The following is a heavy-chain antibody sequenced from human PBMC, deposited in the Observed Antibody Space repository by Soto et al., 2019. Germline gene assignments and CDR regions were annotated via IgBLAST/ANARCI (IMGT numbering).Heavy chain of an antibody. Sequence: GGSLRLSCAASGFTFRSYSMNWVRKDPGKGLEWVSYISSSSSTIYYADSVKGRFTISRDNAKNSLNLQMNSLRDEDTAVYYCARGLGYSSSWHYYYYDMDVWGQGTTVTVSS. D-gene: IGHD6-13*01. CDR3: ARGLGYSSSWHYYYYDMDV. CDR2: ISSSSSTI. V-gene: IGHV3-48*02. CDR1: GFTFRSYS. J-gene: IGHJ6*02.